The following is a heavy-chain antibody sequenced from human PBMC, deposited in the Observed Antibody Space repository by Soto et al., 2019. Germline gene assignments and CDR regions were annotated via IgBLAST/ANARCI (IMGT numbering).Heavy chain of an antibody. D-gene: IGHD4-4*01. J-gene: IGHJ5*02. CDR2: IYYSGST. CDR3: ARRPPDYSNYVWFDP. Sequence: QLQLQESGPGLVKPSETLSLTCTVSGGSISSSSYYWGWIRQPPGKGLEWIGSIYYSGSTYYNPSLKSRVTISVDTSKNQFSLKLSSVTAADTAVYYCARRPPDYSNYVWFDPWGQGTLVTVSS. CDR1: GGSISSSSYY. V-gene: IGHV4-39*01.